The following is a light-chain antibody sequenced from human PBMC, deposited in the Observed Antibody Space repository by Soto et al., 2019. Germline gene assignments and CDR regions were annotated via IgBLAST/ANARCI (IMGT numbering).Light chain of an antibody. Sequence: EIVLTQSPATLSLSPGERATLSCRASQGLYNYLAWYQQKPGQTPRLLIYDASTRATGIPARFSGDWSGTNFTLPTAPLALKGFAVYYCQQRISGPITFGKGTRLEIK. J-gene: IGKJ5*01. CDR3: QQRISGPIT. CDR1: QGLYNY. V-gene: IGKV3-11*01. CDR2: DAS.